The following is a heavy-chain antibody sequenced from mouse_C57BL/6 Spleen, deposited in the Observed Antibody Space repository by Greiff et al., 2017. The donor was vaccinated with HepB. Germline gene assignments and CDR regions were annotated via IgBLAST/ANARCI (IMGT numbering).Heavy chain of an antibody. D-gene: IGHD1-1*01. V-gene: IGHV14-4*01. J-gene: IGHJ1*03. CDR3: TTGTTVVATWYFDV. CDR2: IDPENGDT. CDR1: GFNIKDDY. Sequence: VQLQQSGAELVRPGASVKLSCTASGFNIKDDYMHWVKQRPEQGLEWIGWIDPENGDTEYASKFQGKATITADTSSNTAYLQLSSLTSEDTAVYYGTTGTTVVATWYFDVWGTGTTVTVSS.